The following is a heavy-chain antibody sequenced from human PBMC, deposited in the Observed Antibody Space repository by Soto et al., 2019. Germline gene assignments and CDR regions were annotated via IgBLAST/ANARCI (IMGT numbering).Heavy chain of an antibody. V-gene: IGHV6-1*01. D-gene: IGHD3-10*01. Sequence: PSQTLSLTCDISVYSVSTGSATWNWIIQSPSSGLEWLGRTYYRSKWYYDYAVSVRSRISINPDTSKNQFSPQLNSVTPEDTAVYYCVRIIGNSGLEDWGPGTLVNVSS. CDR3: VRIIGNSGLED. CDR1: VYSVSTGSAT. J-gene: IGHJ4*02. CDR2: TYYRSKWYY.